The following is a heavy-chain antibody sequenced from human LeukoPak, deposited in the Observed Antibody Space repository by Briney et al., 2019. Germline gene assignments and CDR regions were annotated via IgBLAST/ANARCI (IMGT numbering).Heavy chain of an antibody. CDR3: ARGFDGLRLKGQYFDY. J-gene: IGHJ4*02. CDR1: GYTFTSYY. CDR2: INPSGGST. Sequence: ASVKVSCKASGYTFTSYYMHWVRQAPGQGLEWMGIINPSGGSTSYAQKFQGRVTMTRDTSTSTVYMEVTSLRSEDTAVYYCARGFDGLRLKGQYFDYWDQGTLVTVSS. V-gene: IGHV1-46*01. D-gene: IGHD5/OR15-5a*01.